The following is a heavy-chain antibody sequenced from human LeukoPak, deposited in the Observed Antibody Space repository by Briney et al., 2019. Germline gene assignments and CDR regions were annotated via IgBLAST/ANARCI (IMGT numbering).Heavy chain of an antibody. J-gene: IGHJ4*02. CDR1: GFTVSSNY. Sequence: GGSLRLSCATSGFTVSSNYMSWVRQAPGKGLEWVSVIYSGGSTYYADSVKGRFTISRDNSKNTLYLQMSSLRAEDTAVYYCARGPNSGSYLHFDYWGQGTLVTVSS. D-gene: IGHD1-26*01. CDR2: IYSGGST. CDR3: ARGPNSGSYLHFDY. V-gene: IGHV3-66*01.